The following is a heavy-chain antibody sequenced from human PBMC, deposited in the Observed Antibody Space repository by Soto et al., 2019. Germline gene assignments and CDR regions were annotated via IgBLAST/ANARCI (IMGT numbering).Heavy chain of an antibody. D-gene: IGHD3-10*01. Sequence: SETLSLTCTVSGGSISSYYWSWIRQPPGKGLEWIGYIYYSGSTNYNPSLKSRVTISVDTPKNQFSLKLSSVTAADTAVYYCARGKARGGYMDVWGKGTTVTVSS. CDR1: GGSISSYY. V-gene: IGHV4-59*01. CDR2: IYYSGST. J-gene: IGHJ6*03. CDR3: ARGKARGGYMDV.